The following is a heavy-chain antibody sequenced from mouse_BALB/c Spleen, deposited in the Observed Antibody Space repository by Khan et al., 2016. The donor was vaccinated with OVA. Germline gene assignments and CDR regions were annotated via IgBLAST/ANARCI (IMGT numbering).Heavy chain of an antibody. CDR3: TRHGSSYDAMDY. J-gene: IGHJ4*01. D-gene: IGHD1-1*01. CDR2: IYPSDSYT. Sequence: QVQLQQSGAELVRPGASVKLSCKASGYTFTSYWINWVKQRPGQGLEWIGNIYPSDSYTDYNQKFKDKATLTVDKSSSTAYMQLCSPTSEDSAVYYCTRHGSSYDAMDYWGQGTSVTVSS. V-gene: IGHV1-69*02. CDR1: GYTFTSYW.